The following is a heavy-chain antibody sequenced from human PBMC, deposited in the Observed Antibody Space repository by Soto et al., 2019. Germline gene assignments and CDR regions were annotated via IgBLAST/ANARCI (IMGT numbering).Heavy chain of an antibody. V-gene: IGHV1-18*01. D-gene: IGHD6-6*01. CDR1: GYTFTTYG. J-gene: IGHJ4*02. CDR2: ISTYNDNT. CDR3: ARQEYSVSSRDY. Sequence: QVQLVQYEAEVKKPGASVKVSCKASGYTFTTYGISWVRQAPGQGLEWMGWISTYNDNTNYAQNLQGRVTMTTDTSTSTAYMELTSLRSDDTAVYYCARQEYSVSSRDYWGQGTLVTVSS.